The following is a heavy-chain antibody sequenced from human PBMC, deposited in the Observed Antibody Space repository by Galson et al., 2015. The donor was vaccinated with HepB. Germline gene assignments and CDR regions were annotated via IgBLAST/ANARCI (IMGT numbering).Heavy chain of an antibody. CDR2: ISYDGSNK. CDR3: ARPYCSGGSCYFDY. CDR1: GFTFSSFA. J-gene: IGHJ4*02. Sequence: SLRLSCAASGFTFSSFAMHWVRQAPGKGLEWVATISYDGSNKYYADSVKGRFTISRDKSKNTLYLQMNNLRAEDTAVYYCARPYCSGGSCYFDYWGQGTLVTVSS. V-gene: IGHV3-30-3*01. D-gene: IGHD2-15*01.